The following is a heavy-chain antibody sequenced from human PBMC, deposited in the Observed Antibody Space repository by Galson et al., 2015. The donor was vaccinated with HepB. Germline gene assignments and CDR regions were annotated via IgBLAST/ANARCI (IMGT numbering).Heavy chain of an antibody. CDR2: ISWNSGSI. D-gene: IGHD6-13*01. CDR1: GFTFDDYA. CDR3: AKDQNIAAALADTQSFDY. J-gene: IGHJ4*02. V-gene: IGHV3-9*01. Sequence: SLRLSCAASGFTFDDYAMHWVRQAPGKGLEWVSGISWNSGSIGYADSVKGRFTISRDNAKNSLYLQMNSLRAEDTALYYCAKDQNIAAALADTQSFDYWGQGTLVTVSS.